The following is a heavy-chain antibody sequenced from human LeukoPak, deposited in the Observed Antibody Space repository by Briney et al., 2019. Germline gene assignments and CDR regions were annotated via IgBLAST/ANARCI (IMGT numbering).Heavy chain of an antibody. J-gene: IGHJ4*02. CDR1: GFTFSSYG. CDR2: IWYDGSNK. V-gene: IGHV3-33*06. D-gene: IGHD3-10*01. Sequence: GGSLRLSCAASGFTFSSYGMHWVRQAPGKGPEWVAVIWYDGSNKHYADSVKGRFTISRDNSKNTLYLQMNSLRAEDTAVYYCAKPLLWFGELEYYFDYWGQGTLVTVSS. CDR3: AKPLLWFGELEYYFDY.